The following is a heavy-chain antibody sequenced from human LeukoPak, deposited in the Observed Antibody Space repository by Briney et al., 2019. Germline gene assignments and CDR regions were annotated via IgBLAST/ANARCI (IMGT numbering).Heavy chain of an antibody. Sequence: PSETLSLTCAVYGGSFSGYYWSWIRQPPGKGLEWIGEINHSGSTNYNPSLKSRVTISVDTSKNQFSLKLSSVTAADTAVYYCASWWGLDYGSGFDYWGQGTLVTVSS. CDR3: ASWWGLDYGSGFDY. J-gene: IGHJ4*02. CDR2: INHSGST. D-gene: IGHD3-10*01. V-gene: IGHV4-34*01. CDR1: GGSFSGYY.